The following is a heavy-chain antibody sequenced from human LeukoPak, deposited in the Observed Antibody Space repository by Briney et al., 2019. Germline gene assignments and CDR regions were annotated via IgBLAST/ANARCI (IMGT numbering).Heavy chain of an antibody. CDR1: GFTFSTYA. D-gene: IGHD5-18*01. Sequence: GGSLRLSCAASGFTFSTYAMSWVRQAPGKGLECVSIISGRDGYTHYADAVKGRSTISRDNSKNTLYLQMNSLRAEDTAVYYCAKDQLTGGYNYGYGTFDILGQGTMVTVSS. CDR2: ISGRDGYT. CDR3: AKDQLTGGYNYGYGTFDI. J-gene: IGHJ3*02. V-gene: IGHV3-23*01.